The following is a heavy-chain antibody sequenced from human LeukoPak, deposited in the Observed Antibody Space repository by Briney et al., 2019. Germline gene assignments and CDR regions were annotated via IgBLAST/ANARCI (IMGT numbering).Heavy chain of an antibody. V-gene: IGHV1-69*13. J-gene: IGHJ4*02. D-gene: IGHD6-13*01. CDR3: ARDLGIAAHSGYFDY. CDR2: IIPILGTA. CDR1: GGTFSSYA. Sequence: ASVKVSCKASGGTFSSYAISWVRQAPGQGLEWMGGIIPILGTANYAQKFQGRVTITADESTSTAYMELSSLRSEDTAVYYCARDLGIAAHSGYFDYWGQGTLVTVSS.